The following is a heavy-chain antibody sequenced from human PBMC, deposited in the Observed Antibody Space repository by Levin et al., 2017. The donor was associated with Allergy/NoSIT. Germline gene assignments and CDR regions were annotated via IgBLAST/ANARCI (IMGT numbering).Heavy chain of an antibody. CDR2: INTAGDT. Sequence: LSLTCAASGFTFSSYDMHWVRQATGKGLAWISGINTAGDTYYPDSVKGRFTISRENAKNSLFLQMNSLRAGDTAVYYCARVHRGAFDIWGQGTMVTVSS. D-gene: IGHD3-10*01. CDR1: GFTFSSYD. V-gene: IGHV3-13*01. J-gene: IGHJ3*02. CDR3: ARVHRGAFDI.